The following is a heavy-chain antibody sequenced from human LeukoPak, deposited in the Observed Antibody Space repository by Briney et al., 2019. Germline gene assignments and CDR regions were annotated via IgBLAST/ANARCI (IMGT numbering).Heavy chain of an antibody. CDR3: ASSYSGNYYVFDY. J-gene: IGHJ4*02. CDR1: GGSISSYY. Sequence: PSETLSLTCTVSGGSISSYYWSWIRQPAGKGLEWIGCIHTSGSTNYNPSLKSRVTMSLDTSNNQFSLKLSSVTAADTAVYYCASSYSGNYYVFDYWGQGTLVTVSS. D-gene: IGHD1-26*01. V-gene: IGHV4-4*07. CDR2: IHTSGST.